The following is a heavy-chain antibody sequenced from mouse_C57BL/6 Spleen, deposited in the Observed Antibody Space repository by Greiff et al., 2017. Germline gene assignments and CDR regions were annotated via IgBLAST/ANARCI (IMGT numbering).Heavy chain of an antibody. J-gene: IGHJ1*03. V-gene: IGHV7-3*01. CDR2: IRNKANGYTT. CDR1: GFTFTDYS. D-gene: IGHD4-1*01. CDR3: ARYRCWDVWCFDV. Sequence: EVKLMESGGGLVQPGGSLSLSCAASGFTFTDYSMSWVRQPPGKALEWLGFIRNKANGYTTEYNASVKDRFTISRDNSKSILYLQMNVLRAEDSATYYCARYRCWDVWCFDVWGTGTPVTVSS.